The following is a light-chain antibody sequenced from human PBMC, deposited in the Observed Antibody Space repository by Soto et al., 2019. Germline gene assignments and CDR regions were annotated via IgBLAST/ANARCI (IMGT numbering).Light chain of an antibody. CDR2: GAS. V-gene: IGKV3-20*01. CDR1: HSVSSSY. Sequence: EIVLTQSPGTLSLSPGEGATLSCRASHSVSSSYLAWYQQKPGQAPRLLIYGASSRATGIPDRFSGSGSGTDFTLTTSRLEPEDFAVYYCQQYVSSSYTFGQGTKLEIK. J-gene: IGKJ2*01. CDR3: QQYVSSSYT.